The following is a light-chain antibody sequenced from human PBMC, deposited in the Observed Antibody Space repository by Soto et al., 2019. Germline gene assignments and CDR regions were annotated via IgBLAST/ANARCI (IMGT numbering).Light chain of an antibody. V-gene: IGKV3-11*01. Sequence: EIVLTQSPATLSLSPGERATLSCRASQSVRRYLAWYQQKPGQAPRLLIYDASNRATGIPARFSGTGSGTEFTLTISSLQSEDFALYYCQQYNDWPLTFGQGTKVDI. J-gene: IGKJ1*01. CDR2: DAS. CDR1: QSVRRY. CDR3: QQYNDWPLT.